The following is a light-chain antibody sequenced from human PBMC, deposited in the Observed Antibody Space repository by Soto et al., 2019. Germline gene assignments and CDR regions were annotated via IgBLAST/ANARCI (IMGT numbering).Light chain of an antibody. CDR3: MQARQTPFT. CDR2: SAS. J-gene: IGKJ3*01. CDR1: QSLLYIDGYNY. Sequence: DIVMTQSPVSLAVTPGEPASISCTSSQSLLYIDGYNYLDWYLQKPGQPPQLLIYSASNRASGVPDRFSGSGSGTEFTLKISRVEAADVGVYFCMQARQTPFTFGPGTKVDIK. V-gene: IGKV2-28*01.